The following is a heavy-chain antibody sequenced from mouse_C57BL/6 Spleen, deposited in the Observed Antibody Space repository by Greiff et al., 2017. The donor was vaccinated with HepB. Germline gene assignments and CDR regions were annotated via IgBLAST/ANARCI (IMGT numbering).Heavy chain of an antibody. CDR2: IYPGGGYT. D-gene: IGHD1-1*01. V-gene: IGHV1-63*01. J-gene: IGHJ4*01. CDR3: ARGTKVVAGDYAMDD. CDR1: GYTFTNYW. Sequence: VQLQQSGAELVRPGTSVKMSCKASGYTFTNYWIGWAKQRPGHGLEWIGDIYPGGGYTNYNEKFKGKATLTADKSSSTAYMQFSSLTSEDSAIYYCARGTKVVAGDYAMDDWGQGTSVTVSS.